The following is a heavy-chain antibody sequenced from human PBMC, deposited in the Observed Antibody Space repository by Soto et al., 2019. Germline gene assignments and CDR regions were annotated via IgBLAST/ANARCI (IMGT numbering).Heavy chain of an antibody. CDR1: GFTFSDYY. CDR2: ISNSDNTI. CDR3: ASGVSGWYSNYFEY. V-gene: IGHV3-11*01. D-gene: IGHD6-19*01. J-gene: IGHJ4*02. Sequence: QVQLVESGGTLVKSGGSLRLSCAASGFTFSDYYMSWIRQAPGKGLEWISYISNSDNTIYYADSVKGRFTISRDNAKNSLYLQMNSLRADDTAVYYCASGVSGWYSNYFEYWGQGTLVTVSS.